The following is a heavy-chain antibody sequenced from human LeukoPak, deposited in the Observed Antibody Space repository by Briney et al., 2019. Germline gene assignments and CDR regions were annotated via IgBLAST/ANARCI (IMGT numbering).Heavy chain of an antibody. D-gene: IGHD6-19*01. CDR3: AKGRYIAVAGRGDYFDY. CDR1: GFTFDDYA. V-gene: IGHV3-9*01. CDR2: ISWNSGSI. J-gene: IGHJ4*02. Sequence: GGSLRLSCAASGFTFDDYAMPWVRQAPGKGLEWVSGISWNSGSIGYADSVKGRFTISRDNAKNSLYLQMNSLRAEDTALYYCAKGRYIAVAGRGDYFDYWGQGTLVTVSS.